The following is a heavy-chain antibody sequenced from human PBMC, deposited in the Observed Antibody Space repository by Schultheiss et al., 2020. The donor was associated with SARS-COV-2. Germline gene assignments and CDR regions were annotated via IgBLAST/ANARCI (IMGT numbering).Heavy chain of an antibody. V-gene: IGHV4-34*01. J-gene: IGHJ4*02. CDR1: GGSISSYY. Sequence: SETLSLTCTVSGGSISSYYWSWIRQPAGKGLEWIGEINHSGSTNYNPSLKSRVTISVDTSKNQFSLKLSSVTAADTAVYYCARGAGSYYILDYWGQGTLVTVSS. D-gene: IGHD1-26*01. CDR2: INHSGST. CDR3: ARGAGSYYILDY.